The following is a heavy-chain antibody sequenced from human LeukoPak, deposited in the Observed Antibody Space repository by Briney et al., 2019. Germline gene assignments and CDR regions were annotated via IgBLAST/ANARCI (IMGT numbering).Heavy chain of an antibody. J-gene: IGHJ5*02. D-gene: IGHD6-13*01. CDR3: ARAPPIAASPWFDP. CDR2: INPNSGGT. Sequence: GASVKVSCKASGYTFTGYYMHWVRQAPGQGLEWMGWINPNSGGTNYAQKFQGRVTMTRDTSISTAYMELSRLRSDDTAVYYCARAPPIAASPWFDPWGQGTLVTVSS. CDR1: GYTFTGYY. V-gene: IGHV1-2*02.